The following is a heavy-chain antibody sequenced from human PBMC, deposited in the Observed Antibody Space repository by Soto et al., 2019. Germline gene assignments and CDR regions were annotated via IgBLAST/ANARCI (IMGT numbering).Heavy chain of an antibody. D-gene: IGHD3-22*01. CDR1: RGTFTNYA. V-gene: IGHV1-69*01. J-gene: IGHJ4*02. CDR3: ARDRAGYYSHFVY. Sequence: QVYLVQSGAEVKKPGSSVKVYCKALRGTFTNYAFSWVRQAPGQGLEWMGGIMPFFGSGNYAQKFQGRINITADESTSSVYLELTSLRSEDTAVYYCARDRAGYYSHFVYWGQGTLVTVSS. CDR2: IMPFFGSG.